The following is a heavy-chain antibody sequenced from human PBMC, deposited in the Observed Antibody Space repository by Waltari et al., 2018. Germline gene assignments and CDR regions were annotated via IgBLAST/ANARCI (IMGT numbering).Heavy chain of an antibody. Sequence: QVQLVQSGAEVKKRGASVKVSCKASGYTFTGDYMHWVRQAPGQGLQWGGWINPNSGVTNYAQKFQGRVTMARDTSISTAYMELCRLRSDDTAVYYCARGWDWGLGFDYWGQGTLVTVSS. J-gene: IGHJ4*02. D-gene: IGHD7-27*01. CDR3: ARGWDWGLGFDY. CDR1: GYTFTGDY. CDR2: INPNSGVT. V-gene: IGHV1-2*02.